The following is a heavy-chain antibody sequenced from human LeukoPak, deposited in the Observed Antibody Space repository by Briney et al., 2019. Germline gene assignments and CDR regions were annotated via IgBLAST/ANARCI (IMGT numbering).Heavy chain of an antibody. J-gene: IGHJ4*02. D-gene: IGHD3-10*01. CDR3: ASLNYGSGSNTNDY. CDR2: ISYDGNNK. Sequence: GGSLRLFCAASGFTFRSYLMQWVPQAPDKGLVWVAVISYDGNNKCYVDYVKGRFTISRDNSKNTLYLQMNSLRGEDTAVYYCASLNYGSGSNTNDYWGQGTMVTVSS. CDR1: GFTFRSYL. V-gene: IGHV3-30*14.